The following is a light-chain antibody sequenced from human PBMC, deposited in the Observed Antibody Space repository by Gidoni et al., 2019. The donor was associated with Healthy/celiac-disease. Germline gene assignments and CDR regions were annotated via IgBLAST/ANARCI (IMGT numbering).Light chain of an antibody. V-gene: IGKV2-28*01. CDR3: MQALQTPPCS. J-gene: IGKJ2*04. CDR1: PSLLHSNGYNY. Sequence: DIVMTQSPLSLPVTPGEPASISCRSSPSLLHSNGYNYLDWYLQKPGQSPQLLIYLGSNRASGVPDRFSGSGSGTDFTLKISRVEAEDVGVYYCMQALQTPPCSFGQGTKLEIK. CDR2: LGS.